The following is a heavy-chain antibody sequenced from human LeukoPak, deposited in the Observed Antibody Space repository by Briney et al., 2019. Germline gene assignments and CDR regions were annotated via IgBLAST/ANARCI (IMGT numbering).Heavy chain of an antibody. Sequence: GGSLRLSCAASGFTFSSYGMHWVRQAPGKRLEWVAVISYDGSNKYYADSVKGRFTISRDNSKNTLYLQMNSLRAEDTAVYYCAKGDWGDWFDPWGQGTLVTVSS. CDR2: ISYDGSNK. V-gene: IGHV3-30*18. CDR3: AKGDWGDWFDP. D-gene: IGHD3/OR15-3a*01. CDR1: GFTFSSYG. J-gene: IGHJ5*02.